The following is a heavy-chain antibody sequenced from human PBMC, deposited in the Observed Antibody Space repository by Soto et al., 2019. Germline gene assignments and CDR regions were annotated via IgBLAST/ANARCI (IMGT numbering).Heavy chain of an antibody. J-gene: IGHJ4*02. CDR2: INPNSGGT. V-gene: IGHV1-2*02. Sequence: GASVKVSCKASGYTFTGDYMHWVRQAPGQGLEWMGWINPNSGGTNYAQKFQGRVTMTRDTSISTAYMELSRLRSDDTAVYYCARVVRGWYREALFDYWGQGTLVTVS. CDR1: GYTFTGDY. CDR3: ARVVRGWYREALFDY. D-gene: IGHD6-19*01.